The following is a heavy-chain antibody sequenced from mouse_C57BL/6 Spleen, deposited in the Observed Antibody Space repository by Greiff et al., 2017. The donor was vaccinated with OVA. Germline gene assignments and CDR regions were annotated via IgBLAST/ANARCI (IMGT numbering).Heavy chain of an antibody. CDR2: INYDGSST. Sequence: EVMLVESEGGLVQPGSSMKLSCTASGFTFSDYYMAWVRQVPEKGLEWVANINYDGSSTYYLDSLKSRFIISRDNAKNILYLQMSSLKSEDTATYYCARDRGDYYGSSRHWYFDVWGTGTTVTVSS. V-gene: IGHV5-16*01. D-gene: IGHD1-1*01. J-gene: IGHJ1*03. CDR1: GFTFSDYY. CDR3: ARDRGDYYGSSRHWYFDV.